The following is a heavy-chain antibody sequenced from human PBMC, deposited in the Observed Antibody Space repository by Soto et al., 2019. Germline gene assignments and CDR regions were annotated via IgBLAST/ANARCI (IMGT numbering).Heavy chain of an antibody. V-gene: IGHV3-48*03. Sequence: GGSLILSCAASGFTFSSYEVHWVRQAPGKRLEWLSSISSSGYIFSTDSVRGRFTISRDNAKNSVYLQINSLRAEDTAVYFCARDCSGGSCYPGMDVWGQGTTVTVSS. J-gene: IGHJ6*02. CDR2: ISSSGYI. CDR3: ARDCSGGSCYPGMDV. D-gene: IGHD2-15*01. CDR1: GFTFSSYE.